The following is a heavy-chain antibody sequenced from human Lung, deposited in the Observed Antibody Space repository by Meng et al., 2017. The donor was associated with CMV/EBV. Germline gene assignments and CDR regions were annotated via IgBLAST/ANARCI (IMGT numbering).Heavy chain of an antibody. CDR2: IKQDGSEK. Sequence: LXLTXAASGFTFSSYWMSWVRQAPGKGLEWVANIKQDGSEKYYVDSVKGRFTISRDNAKNSLYLQMNSLRAEDPAVYYCARDQRPEYYDFWSGYLGKGGYYGMDVXGQGXTVTVSS. D-gene: IGHD3-3*01. CDR1: GFTFSSYW. CDR3: ARDQRPEYYDFWSGYLGKGGYYGMDV. J-gene: IGHJ6*02. V-gene: IGHV3-7*01.